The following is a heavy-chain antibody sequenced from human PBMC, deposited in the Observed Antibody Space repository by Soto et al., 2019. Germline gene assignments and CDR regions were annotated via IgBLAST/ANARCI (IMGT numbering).Heavy chain of an antibody. J-gene: IGHJ4*02. CDR2: IYYSGST. CDR3: ASYITIFGVVIGY. D-gene: IGHD3-3*01. Sequence: SETLSLTCTVSGGSISSSSYYWGWIRQPPGKGLEWIGSIYYSGSTYYNPSLKSRVTISVDTSKNQFSLKLSSVTAADTAVYYCASYITIFGVVIGYWGQGTLVT. V-gene: IGHV4-39*01. CDR1: GGSISSSSYY.